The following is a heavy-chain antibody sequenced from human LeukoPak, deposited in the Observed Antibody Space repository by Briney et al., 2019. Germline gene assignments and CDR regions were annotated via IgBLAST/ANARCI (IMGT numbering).Heavy chain of an antibody. J-gene: IGHJ4*02. Sequence: SQTLSLTCTVSGGSISSGNNHWSWIRQPAGKGLEWIGHIYTSGSTNYNPSLKSRVTISVDTSENQFSLKLSSVTAADTAVYYCATTTVTTSAGFDYWGQGTLVTVSS. D-gene: IGHD4-17*01. V-gene: IGHV4-61*09. CDR2: IYTSGST. CDR3: ATTTVTTSAGFDY. CDR1: GGSISSGNNH.